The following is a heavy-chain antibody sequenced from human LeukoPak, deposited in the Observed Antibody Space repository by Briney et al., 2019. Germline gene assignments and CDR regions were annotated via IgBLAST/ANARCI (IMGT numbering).Heavy chain of an antibody. J-gene: IGHJ4*02. CDR1: GGSFSGYY. D-gene: IGHD3-22*01. Sequence: SETLSLTCAVYGGSFSGYYWSWIRQPPGKGLEWIGEINHSGSTNYNPSLKSRVTISVDTPKNQFSLKLSSVTAADTAVYYCARGLRYYDSSGYPVLDYWGQGTLVTVSS. CDR3: ARGLRYYDSSGYPVLDY. CDR2: INHSGST. V-gene: IGHV4-34*01.